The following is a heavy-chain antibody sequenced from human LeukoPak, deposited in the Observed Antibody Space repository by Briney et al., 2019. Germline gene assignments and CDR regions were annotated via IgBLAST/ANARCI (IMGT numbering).Heavy chain of an antibody. CDR1: GYTFTGYY. CDR3: ARSDYYDSSGYPDP. D-gene: IGHD3-22*01. J-gene: IGHJ5*02. V-gene: IGHV1-2*06. Sequence: GASVKVSCKASGYTFTGYYMHWVRQAPGQGLERMGRINPNSGGTNYAQKFQGRVTMTRDTSISTAYMELSRLRSDDTAVYYCARSDYYDSSGYPDPWGQGTLVTVSS. CDR2: INPNSGGT.